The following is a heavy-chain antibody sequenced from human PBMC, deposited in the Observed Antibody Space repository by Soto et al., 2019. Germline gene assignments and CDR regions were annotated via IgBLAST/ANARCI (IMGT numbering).Heavy chain of an antibody. Sequence: ASVEASCKASGYTFTSYDIYSVRQATGQGLEWMGWMNPNSGNTGYAQKFQGRVTMTRNTSISTAYMELSSLRSEDTAVYYCARPAAMGAYYYYYYMDVWGKATTVTVSS. CDR1: GYTFTSYD. CDR3: ARPAAMGAYYYYYYMDV. D-gene: IGHD2-2*01. V-gene: IGHV1-8*01. J-gene: IGHJ6*03. CDR2: MNPNSGNT.